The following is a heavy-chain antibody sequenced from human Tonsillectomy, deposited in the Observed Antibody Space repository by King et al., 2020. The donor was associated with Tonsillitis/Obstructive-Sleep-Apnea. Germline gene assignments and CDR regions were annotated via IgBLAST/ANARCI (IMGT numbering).Heavy chain of an antibody. CDR1: GYIFTGYY. J-gene: IGHJ4*02. Sequence: QLVQSGTEVKRPGASVKVSCKASGYIFTGYYIHWMRQAPGQGLEWMGRINPSNGDTKYAQKFQGRVTMTRDTSISTVYMEATRLTSDDTAIYYCARGPGVGGTDYWGQGTLVTVS. CDR3: ARGPGVGGTDY. CDR2: INPSNGDT. D-gene: IGHD1-1*01. V-gene: IGHV1-2*06.